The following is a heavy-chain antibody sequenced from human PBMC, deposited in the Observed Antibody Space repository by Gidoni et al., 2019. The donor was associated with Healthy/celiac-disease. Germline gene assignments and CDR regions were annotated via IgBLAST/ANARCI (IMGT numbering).Heavy chain of an antibody. CDR1: GFTLSSYG. D-gene: IGHD5-18*01. J-gene: IGHJ6*02. CDR2: IWYDGSNK. CDR3: ARGEEDTATGYYYYGMDV. Sequence: QVQLVESGGGVVQPGRSLRLSCAASGFTLSSYGMHWVRQAPGKGLEWVAVIWYDGSNKYYADSVKGRFTISRDNSKNTLYLQMNSLRAEDTAVYYCARGEEDTATGYYYYGMDVWGQGTTVTVSS. V-gene: IGHV3-33*01.